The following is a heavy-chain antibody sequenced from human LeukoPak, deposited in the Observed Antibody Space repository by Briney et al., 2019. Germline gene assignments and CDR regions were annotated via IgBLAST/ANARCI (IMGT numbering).Heavy chain of an antibody. CDR3: ARLDCTNGVCQYDY. CDR1: GFSLSTSGMC. Sequence: SGPALVKPTHPLTLTCPFSGFSLSTSGMCVNWVRQPPGKALEWLALIDWDDDKYYSTSLKTRLTISKDTSKNQVVLTITNMDPVDAATYYCARLDCTNGVCQYDYWGQGTLVTVSS. J-gene: IGHJ4*02. D-gene: IGHD2-8*01. CDR2: IDWDDDK. V-gene: IGHV2-70*20.